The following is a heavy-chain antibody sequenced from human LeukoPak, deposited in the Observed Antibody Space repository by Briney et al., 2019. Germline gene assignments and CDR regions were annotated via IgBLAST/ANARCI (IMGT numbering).Heavy chain of an antibody. J-gene: IGHJ5*02. V-gene: IGHV5-51*01. Sequence: GESLKISCKGSGYSFTSYWIGWVRQMPGKGLEWMGVIYPGDSDTRYSPSFQGQVTISADKSISTAYLQWSSLRASDTAIYYCARRGCSGSSCYSAWGQGTLVTVSS. CDR1: GYSFTSYW. CDR3: ARRGCSGSSCYSA. CDR2: IYPGDSDT. D-gene: IGHD2-15*01.